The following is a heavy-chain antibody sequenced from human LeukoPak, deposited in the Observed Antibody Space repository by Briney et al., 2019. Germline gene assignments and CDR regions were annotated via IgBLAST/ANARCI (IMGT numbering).Heavy chain of an antibody. CDR2: IYYRGTT. D-gene: IGHD2-2*01. J-gene: IGHJ5*02. CDR3: ATHVSIVAPATLDYGDNWFDP. V-gene: IGHV4-39*01. CDR1: GGSISSSISY. Sequence: SETLSLTCTVSGGSISSSISYWGWIRQPPGKGLEWIGSIYYRGTTYYNPSLKSRVTISVDTSKNQFSLNLNSVTAADTAIYYCATHVSIVAPATLDYGDNWFDPWGQGTLVIVSS.